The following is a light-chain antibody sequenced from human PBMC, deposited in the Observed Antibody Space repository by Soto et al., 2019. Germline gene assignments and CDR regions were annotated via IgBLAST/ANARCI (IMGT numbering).Light chain of an antibody. CDR2: GAS. V-gene: IGKV3-15*01. CDR3: QQYNEWPET. Sequence: EIVMTQSPATLSVSPGERATLSCRASQSVSSNLAWYQQKPGQAPRLLIHGASTRATGIPGRFSGSGSGTEFTLIISSLQSEDFAVYYCQQYNEWPETFGHGTRVEIK. CDR1: QSVSSN. J-gene: IGKJ1*01.